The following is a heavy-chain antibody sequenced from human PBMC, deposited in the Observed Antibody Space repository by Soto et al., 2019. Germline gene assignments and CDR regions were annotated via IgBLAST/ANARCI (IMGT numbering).Heavy chain of an antibody. V-gene: IGHV1-69*01. CDR3: AAELGFGKLSVV. CDR2: IIPLFGTT. CDR1: GDTFKNCV. Sequence: QVQVVQYGVEVRRPGSSVKVSCKASGDTFKNCVISWVRQAPGQGLEWMGGIIPLFGTTDFAQRIQGRLTITTDEATTTDDMELRRLRSEDTATYYWAAELGFGKLSVVWGQRNKVIGSS. D-gene: IGHD3-10*01. J-gene: IGHJ6*02.